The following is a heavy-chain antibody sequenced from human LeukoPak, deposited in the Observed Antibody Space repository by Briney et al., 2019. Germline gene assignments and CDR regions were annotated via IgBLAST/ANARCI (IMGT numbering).Heavy chain of an antibody. J-gene: IGHJ4*02. CDR2: IYPGDSDT. V-gene: IGHV5-51*01. CDR3: ARQEHYSSSWPYYFDY. Sequence: GESLKISCMASGYSFTTYWIGWVRQMPGKGLEWMGIIYPGDSDTRYSPSFQGQVTISADKSISTAYLQWSSLKASDTAMYFCARQEHYSSSWPYYFDYWGQGTLVTVSS. CDR1: GYSFTTYW. D-gene: IGHD6-13*01.